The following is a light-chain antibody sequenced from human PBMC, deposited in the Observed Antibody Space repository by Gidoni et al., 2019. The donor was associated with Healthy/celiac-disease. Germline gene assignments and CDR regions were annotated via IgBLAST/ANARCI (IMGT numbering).Light chain of an antibody. J-gene: IGKJ4*01. Sequence: AIRMTQSPSSFSASTGDRVTITCRASQGISSYLAWYQQKPGKAPKLLIYAASTLQSGVPSRFSGSGSGTDFTLTISCLQAEDFATYYRKQYYSYPPTFGGGTKVEIK. CDR2: AAS. V-gene: IGKV1-8*01. CDR1: QGISSY. CDR3: KQYYSYPPT.